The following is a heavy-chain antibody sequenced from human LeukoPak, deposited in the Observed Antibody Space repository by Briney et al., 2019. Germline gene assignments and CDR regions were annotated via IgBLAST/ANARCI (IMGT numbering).Heavy chain of an antibody. CDR3: ARVGDPQLAFDY. J-gene: IGHJ4*02. Sequence: ASVKVSCKASGGTFSSYAISWVRQAPGQGLEWMGRIIPIFGTANYAQKFQGRVTITTDESTSTAYMELSSLRSEDTAVYYCARVGDPQLAFDYWGQGTLVTVSS. CDR2: IIPIFGTA. V-gene: IGHV1-69*05. D-gene: IGHD3-16*01. CDR1: GGTFSSYA.